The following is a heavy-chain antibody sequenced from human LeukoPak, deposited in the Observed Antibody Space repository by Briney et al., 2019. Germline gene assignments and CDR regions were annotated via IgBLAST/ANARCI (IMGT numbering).Heavy chain of an antibody. CDR3: ARGRWGSFGPSDY. Sequence: PGGSLRLSCAASGFTFSSYAMHWVRQAPGKGLEWVAVISYDGSNKYYADSVKGRFTISRDNSKNTLYLQMNSLRAEDTAVYYCARGRWGSFGPSDYWGQGTLVTVSS. J-gene: IGHJ4*02. CDR1: GFTFSSYA. CDR2: ISYDGSNK. V-gene: IGHV3-30-3*01. D-gene: IGHD3-16*01.